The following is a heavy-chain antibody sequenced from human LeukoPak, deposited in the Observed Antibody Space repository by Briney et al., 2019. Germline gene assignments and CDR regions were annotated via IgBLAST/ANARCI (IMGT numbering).Heavy chain of an antibody. J-gene: IGHJ5*02. CDR2: IYYSGST. V-gene: IGHV4-59*01. CDR3: AKMRVVVFTTAMDWFDP. CDR1: GGSISSYY. Sequence: SETLSLTCTVSGGSISSYYWSWIRQPPGKGLEWIGYIYYSGSTNYNPSLKSRVTISVDTSKNQFSLKLSSVTAADTAVYYCAKMRVVVFTTAMDWFDPWGQGTLVTVSS. D-gene: IGHD2-2*01.